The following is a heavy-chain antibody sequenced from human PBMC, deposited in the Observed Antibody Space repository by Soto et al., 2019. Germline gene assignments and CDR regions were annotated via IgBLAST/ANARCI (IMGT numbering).Heavy chain of an antibody. Sequence: SETLSLTCTVSGASISTGGYHWNWIRQHPGKGLEWIGYIYYRGSTYSNPSLKSRVTISVDTSKNQFSLKPTSVTAADTAVYYCAREYKYYYETGCSQYAPLWGQGTLVTVSS. CDR1: GASISTGGYH. CDR3: AREYKYYYETGCSQYAPL. D-gene: IGHD3-22*01. V-gene: IGHV4-31*03. J-gene: IGHJ4*02. CDR2: IYYRGST.